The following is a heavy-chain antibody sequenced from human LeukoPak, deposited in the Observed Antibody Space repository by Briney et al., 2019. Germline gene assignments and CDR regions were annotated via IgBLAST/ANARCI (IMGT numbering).Heavy chain of an antibody. Sequence: NPGGSLRFSCAASGFTFSAYWMHWVRQAPGKGLVWLSRINTGGNDITYADSVKGRFTISRDNAKNTLYLQMNSLTVEDTAVYFCTRSLVVGGTRPNDYWGQGTLVTVSS. CDR1: GFTFSAYW. V-gene: IGHV3-74*03. CDR3: TRSLVVGGTRPNDY. D-gene: IGHD2-15*01. CDR2: INTGGNDI. J-gene: IGHJ4*02.